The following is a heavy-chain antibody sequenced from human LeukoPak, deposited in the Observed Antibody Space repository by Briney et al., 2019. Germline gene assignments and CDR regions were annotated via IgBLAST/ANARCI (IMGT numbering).Heavy chain of an antibody. D-gene: IGHD3-3*01. V-gene: IGHV3-21*01. J-gene: IGHJ4*02. CDR1: GFTFISYS. Sequence: SGGSLRLPCAASGFTFISYSMNWVRQAPGKGLEWVSSISSSSSYIYYADSVKGRFTISRDNAKNSLYLQMNSLRAEDTAVYYCARESITIFGVVFDWGQGTLVTVSS. CDR3: ARESITIFGVVFD. CDR2: ISSSSSYI.